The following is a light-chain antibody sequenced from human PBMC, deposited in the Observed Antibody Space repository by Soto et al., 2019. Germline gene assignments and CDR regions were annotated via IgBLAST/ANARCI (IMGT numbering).Light chain of an antibody. V-gene: IGKV3-11*01. CDR2: DAS. J-gene: IGKJ4*01. Sequence: EIVLTQSPATLSLSPGERATLSCRASQSVSSYLAWYQQKPGQAPRLLIYDASNRATGIPARFSGSGSGTDFTLTISSPEPEHFAVYYCQQRSDWLTFGGGTKVEIK. CDR3: QQRSDWLT. CDR1: QSVSSY.